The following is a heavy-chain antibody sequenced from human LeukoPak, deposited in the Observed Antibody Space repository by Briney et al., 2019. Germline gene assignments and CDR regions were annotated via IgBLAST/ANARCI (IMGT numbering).Heavy chain of an antibody. Sequence: PSETLSLTCTVSGGSISSYYWSWIRQPAGKGLEWIGRIYTSGSTNYNPSLKSRVTMSVDTSKNQLSVKLSSVTAADTAVYYCAGGSGWYFWDDYWGQGTLVTVSS. CDR1: GGSISSYY. CDR3: AGGSGWYFWDDY. V-gene: IGHV4-4*07. CDR2: IYTSGST. D-gene: IGHD6-19*01. J-gene: IGHJ4*02.